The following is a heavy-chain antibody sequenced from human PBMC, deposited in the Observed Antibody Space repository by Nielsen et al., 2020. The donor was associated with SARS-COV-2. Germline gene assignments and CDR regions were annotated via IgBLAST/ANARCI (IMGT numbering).Heavy chain of an antibody. CDR1: GFTFDDYA. J-gene: IGHJ4*02. CDR2: ICWNSGSI. D-gene: IGHD5-12*01. Sequence: SLKISCAASGFTFDDYAMHWVRQAPGKGLEWGSGICWNSGSIGYADPVKGRFTIPRDNAKNSLYLQMNSLIAEDTALYYCAKAGYSGYDRDLDYWGQGTLVTVSS. CDR3: AKAGYSGYDRDLDY. V-gene: IGHV3-9*01.